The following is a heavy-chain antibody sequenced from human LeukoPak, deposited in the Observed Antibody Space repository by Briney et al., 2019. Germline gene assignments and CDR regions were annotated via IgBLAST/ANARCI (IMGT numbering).Heavy chain of an antibody. CDR2: IRYDGSNK. Sequence: PGGSLRLSCAASGFTFSSYGMHWVRQAPGKGLEWVAFIRYDGSNKYYADSVKGRFTISRDNSKNTLYLQMNSLRAEDTAVYYCAKDSFTHYGSGSYLLDWGQGTLVTVSS. V-gene: IGHV3-30*02. J-gene: IGHJ4*02. CDR1: GFTFSSYG. CDR3: AKDSFTHYGSGSYLLD. D-gene: IGHD3-10*01.